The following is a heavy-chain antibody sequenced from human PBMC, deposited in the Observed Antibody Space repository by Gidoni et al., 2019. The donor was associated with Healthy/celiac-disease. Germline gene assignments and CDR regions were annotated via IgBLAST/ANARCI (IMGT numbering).Heavy chain of an antibody. Sequence: QVQLVQSGAEVKKPGASVKVSCQASGYTFTGYYMHWVRQAPGQGLEWMGWINPNSGGTNYAQKFQGWVTMTRDTSISTAYMELSRLRSDDTAVYYCAMGIAVAGAPEAFDIWGQGTMVTVSS. V-gene: IGHV1-2*04. CDR2: INPNSGGT. CDR1: GYTFTGYY. J-gene: IGHJ3*02. D-gene: IGHD6-19*01. CDR3: AMGIAVAGAPEAFDI.